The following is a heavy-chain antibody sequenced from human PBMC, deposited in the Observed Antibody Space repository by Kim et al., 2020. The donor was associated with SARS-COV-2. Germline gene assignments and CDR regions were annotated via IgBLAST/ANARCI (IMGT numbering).Heavy chain of an antibody. J-gene: IGHJ2*01. Sequence: GESLKISCKGSGYSFTSYWIGWVRQMNGKGLEWMGTIYPGDSDTRYSPSFQGQVTISADKSISTAHLQWSSLKAPDTAMYYCARSDYYVWGSYRYHWHFCLWGRSTLVTVSS. CDR3: ARSDYYVWGSYRYHWHFCL. CDR2: IYPGDSDT. CDR1: GYSFTSYW. D-gene: IGHD3-16*02. V-gene: IGHV5-51*01.